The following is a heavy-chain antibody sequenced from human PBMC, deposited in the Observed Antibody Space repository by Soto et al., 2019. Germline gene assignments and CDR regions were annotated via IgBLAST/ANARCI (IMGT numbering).Heavy chain of an antibody. CDR3: AREDDGGDRDYYGLDV. Sequence: QVQLQESGPGLVRPSQTLSLTCTVSGGSISYDHYHWTWIRQPPGKGLEWIGYIHYSGSVFYNPSLQSRLSMSVDTSKTLCSLKLRAVTAADTAVYFCAREDDGGDRDYYGLDVWGQGTTVTVSS. V-gene: IGHV4-30-4*01. CDR2: IHYSGSV. J-gene: IGHJ6*02. CDR1: GGSISYDHYH. D-gene: IGHD2-21*02.